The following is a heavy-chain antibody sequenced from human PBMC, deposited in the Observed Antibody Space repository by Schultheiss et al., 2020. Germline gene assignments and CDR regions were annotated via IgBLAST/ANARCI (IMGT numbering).Heavy chain of an antibody. CDR1: GFTFSSYS. Sequence: GGSLRISCAASGFTFSSYSMNWVRQAPGKGLEWVSYISSSSSTIYYADSVKGRFTISRDNAKNSLYLQMNSLRDEDTAVYYCARGLGHGGTVTTDLLDYWGQGTMVTVSS. CDR3: ARGLGHGGTVTTDLLDY. CDR2: ISSSSSTI. V-gene: IGHV3-48*02. D-gene: IGHD4-17*01. J-gene: IGHJ4*02.